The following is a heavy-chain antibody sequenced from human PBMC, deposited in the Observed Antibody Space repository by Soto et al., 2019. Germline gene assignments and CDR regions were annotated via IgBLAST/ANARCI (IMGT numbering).Heavy chain of an antibody. J-gene: IGHJ4*02. V-gene: IGHV3-33*01. D-gene: IGHD3-16*01. Sequence: HPGGSLRLSSAASGFTFSSYGMHWVRQAPGKGLEWVAFIWHDGGNKFYAESVKGRFTISRDNSKNTLYLQMTSLSAEDTAMYYCARDGDVNTGFGKDYWGQGTLVTVSS. CDR2: IWHDGGNK. CDR3: ARDGDVNTGFGKDY. CDR1: GFTFSSYG.